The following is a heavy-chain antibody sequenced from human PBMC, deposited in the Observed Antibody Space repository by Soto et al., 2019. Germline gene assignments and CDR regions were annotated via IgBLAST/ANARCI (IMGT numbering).Heavy chain of an antibody. Sequence: GGSLRLSCAASGFTFDDYAMHWVRQAPGKGLEWVSGISWNSGSIGYADSVKGRFTISRDNAKNSLYLQMNSLRAEDTALYYCAKDLCSGGSCYFNYWGQGTMVTVSS. CDR2: ISWNSGSI. J-gene: IGHJ4*02. CDR1: GFTFDDYA. V-gene: IGHV3-9*01. D-gene: IGHD2-15*01. CDR3: AKDLCSGGSCYFNY.